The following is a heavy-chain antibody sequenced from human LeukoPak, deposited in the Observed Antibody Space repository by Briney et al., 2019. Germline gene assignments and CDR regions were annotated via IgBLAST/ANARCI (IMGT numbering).Heavy chain of an antibody. Sequence: SETLSLTCSVSGGSISSSSHYWGWIRQPPGKGLEWIGEINHSGSTNYNPSLKSRVTISVDTSKNQFSLKLSSVTAADTAVYYCARRRTLTTTSYYFDYWGQGTLVTVSS. CDR3: ARRRTLTTTSYYFDY. CDR2: INHSGST. V-gene: IGHV4-39*07. CDR1: GGSISSSSHY. J-gene: IGHJ4*02. D-gene: IGHD4-11*01.